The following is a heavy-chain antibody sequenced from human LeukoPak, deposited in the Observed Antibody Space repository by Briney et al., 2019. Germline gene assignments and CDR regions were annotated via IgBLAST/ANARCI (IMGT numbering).Heavy chain of an antibody. J-gene: IGHJ4*02. D-gene: IGHD1-14*01. V-gene: IGHV3-30*02. CDR1: GFTFSSYG. CDR3: ASDPGYRTLEYYFDY. Sequence: PGGSLRLSCAASGFTFSSYGMHWVRQAPGKGLEWVAFIRYDGSNKYYADSVKGRFTISRDNSKNTLYLQMNSLRAEDTAVYYCASDPGYRTLEYYFDYWGQGTLVTVSS. CDR2: IRYDGSNK.